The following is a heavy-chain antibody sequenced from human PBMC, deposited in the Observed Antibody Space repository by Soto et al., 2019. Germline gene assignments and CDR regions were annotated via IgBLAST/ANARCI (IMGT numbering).Heavy chain of an antibody. CDR2: IYYTGTT. CDR1: GATISSGGFY. Sequence: QVQLQESGPGLVEASQTLSLTCTVSGATISSGGFYWSWIRQRPGKGLEWIGHIYYTGTTSYNPSLNGRLTISLDMSSNQFSLKLRAVTAADTAKYFCARDDSFYGEPGYGMNVWGQGTTVTVSS. J-gene: IGHJ6*02. D-gene: IGHD4-17*01. V-gene: IGHV4-31*03. CDR3: ARDDSFYGEPGYGMNV.